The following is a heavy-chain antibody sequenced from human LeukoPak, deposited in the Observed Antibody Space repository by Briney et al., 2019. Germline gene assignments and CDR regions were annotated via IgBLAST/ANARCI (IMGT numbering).Heavy chain of an antibody. J-gene: IGHJ4*02. V-gene: IGHV4-38-2*02. D-gene: IGHD3-10*01. Sequence: PSETLSLTCTVSGYSTSSGYYWVWIRQTPGKGLEWIGSIYRSGSTNYNPSLKSRVTISVDTSKNQFSLKVNSVTAADTALYYCARRIGDFDYWGQGTLVTVSS. CDR2: IYRSGST. CDR1: GYSTSSGYY. CDR3: ARRIGDFDY.